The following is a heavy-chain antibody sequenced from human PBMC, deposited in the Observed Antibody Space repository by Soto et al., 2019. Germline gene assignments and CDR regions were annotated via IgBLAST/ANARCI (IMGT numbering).Heavy chain of an antibody. CDR3: ATRRGYCSGGSCYGTYGMDV. CDR1: GGTFSSYA. V-gene: IGHV1-69*06. Sequence: GASVKVSCKASGGTFSSYAISWVRQAPGQGLEWMGGIIPIFGTANYAQKFQGRVTITADKSTSTAYMELSSLRSEDTAVYYCATRRGYCSGGSCYGTYGMDVWGQGTTVTVSS. D-gene: IGHD2-15*01. J-gene: IGHJ6*02. CDR2: IIPIFGTA.